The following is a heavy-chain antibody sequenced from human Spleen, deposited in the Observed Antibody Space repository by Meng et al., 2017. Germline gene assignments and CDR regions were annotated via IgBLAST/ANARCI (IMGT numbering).Heavy chain of an antibody. CDR3: ARATTVADGLDY. J-gene: IGHJ4*02. CDR1: GGTIRSNGYY. Sequence: SETLSLTCTVSGGTIRSNGYYWGWIRQPPGKGLEWIGNIYYSGSTFYNPSLKSRVTISADTSKNQFSLKLSSVTAADTAVYYCARATTVADGLDYWGQGTLVTVSS. D-gene: IGHD4-23*01. V-gene: IGHV4-39*07. CDR2: IYYSGST.